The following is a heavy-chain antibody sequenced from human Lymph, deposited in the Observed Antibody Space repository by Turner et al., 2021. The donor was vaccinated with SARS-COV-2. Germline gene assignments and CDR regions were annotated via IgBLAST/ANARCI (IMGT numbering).Heavy chain of an antibody. V-gene: IGHV3-30*18. CDR1: GFTFSSYG. J-gene: IGHJ6*02. CDR3: AKVRPIFGVVIGGMDV. Sequence: QVQLVESGGGVVQPGRSLRLSCAASGFTFSSYGMHWVRQAPGKGLEWVAVISYDGSNNYYADSVKGRFTISRDNSKNTLYLQMNSLRAEDTAVYYCAKVRPIFGVVIGGMDVWGQGTTVTVSS. D-gene: IGHD3-3*01. CDR2: ISYDGSNN.